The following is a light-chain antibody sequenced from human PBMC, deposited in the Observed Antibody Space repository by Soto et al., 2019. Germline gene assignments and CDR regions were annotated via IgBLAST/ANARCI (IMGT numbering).Light chain of an antibody. Sequence: IVLTQSPGTLPLSPGDRTTLACRASQSVSSNFLAWYQQKPGQAPRLLIYGASIRATGIPDRFSGSGSGTYFTLTSRRLEPEDFAMYFCHQSGSSPPTFGQGTNVE. V-gene: IGKV3-20*01. CDR1: QSVSSNF. CDR2: GAS. CDR3: HQSGSSPPT. J-gene: IGKJ1*01.